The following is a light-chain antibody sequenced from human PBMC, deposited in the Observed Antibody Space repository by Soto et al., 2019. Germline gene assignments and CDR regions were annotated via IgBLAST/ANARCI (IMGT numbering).Light chain of an antibody. CDR1: QSVSSSS. CDR3: QQYGGLPRT. J-gene: IGKJ1*01. V-gene: IGKV3-20*01. Sequence: ESVLTQSPGTLSFSPGERATLSCRASQSVSSSSLAWYQQKRGQAPRLLIHDASSRATGIPDRFSGSGSGTDFTLTISRLEPEDFAVYYCQQYGGLPRTFGQGTEVDIK. CDR2: DAS.